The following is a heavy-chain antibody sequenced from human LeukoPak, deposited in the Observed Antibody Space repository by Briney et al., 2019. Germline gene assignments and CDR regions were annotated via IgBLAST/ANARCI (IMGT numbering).Heavy chain of an antibody. CDR1: GGTFSSHV. D-gene: IGHD2-2*01. Sequence: VASVKVSCKTSGGTFSSHVISWVRQAPGQGLEWMRGIIPIFGTANYAQKFQGRVTITEDKFTNKVYMELSSLRSDDTAIYFCARVNGYCSSISCFLDYWGQGTLVTVSS. CDR2: IIPIFGTA. J-gene: IGHJ4*02. V-gene: IGHV1-69*06. CDR3: ARVNGYCSSISCFLDY.